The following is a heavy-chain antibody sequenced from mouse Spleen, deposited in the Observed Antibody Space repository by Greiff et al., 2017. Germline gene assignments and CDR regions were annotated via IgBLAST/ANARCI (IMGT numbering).Heavy chain of an antibody. Sequence: QVQLKQSGAELAKPGASVKLSCKASGYTFTSYWMHWVKQRPGQGLEWIGYINPSSGYTKYNQKFKDKATLTVEKSSSTVYLELSRLTSDDSAVYYCARTGLGRGFAYWGQGTLVTVSA. D-gene: IGHD4-1*01. CDR2: INPSSGYT. V-gene: IGHV1-7*01. CDR1: GYTFTSYW. CDR3: ARTGLGRGFAY. J-gene: IGHJ3*01.